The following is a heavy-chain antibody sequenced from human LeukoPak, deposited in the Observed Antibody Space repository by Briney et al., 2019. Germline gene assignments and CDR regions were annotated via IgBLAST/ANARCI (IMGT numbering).Heavy chain of an antibody. CDR1: GFTFSSYS. Sequence: GGSLRLSCAASGFTFSSYSMNWVRQAPGKGLEWVSSISSSSSYIYYADSVKGRFTISRDNAKNSLYLQMNSLRAEDTAVYYCASQGNSFAFDIWGQGTMVTVSS. CDR3: ASQGNSFAFDI. J-gene: IGHJ3*02. D-gene: IGHD4-23*01. CDR2: ISSSSSYI. V-gene: IGHV3-21*01.